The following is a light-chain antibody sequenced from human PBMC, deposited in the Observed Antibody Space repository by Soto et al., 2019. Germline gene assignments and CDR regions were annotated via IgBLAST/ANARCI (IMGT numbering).Light chain of an antibody. V-gene: IGKV1-5*03. Sequence: DIQMTQSPSTLSASVGDRVTITCRASQSISSWLAWYQQKPEKAPKLLIVKASSLEGGVPSRFSDSGSGTEFTLTISSLQPDDFATYYCLQYNTYSLTFGQGTKLEIK. CDR1: QSISSW. CDR2: KAS. CDR3: LQYNTYSLT. J-gene: IGKJ2*01.